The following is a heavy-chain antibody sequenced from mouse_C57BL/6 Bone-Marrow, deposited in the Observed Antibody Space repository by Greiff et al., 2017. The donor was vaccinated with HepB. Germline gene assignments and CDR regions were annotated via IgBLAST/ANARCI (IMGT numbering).Heavy chain of an antibody. V-gene: IGHV3-8*01. J-gene: IGHJ2*01. D-gene: IGHD1-1*01. CDR2: ISYSGST. CDR3: ARWSVRYLDYFDY. CDR1: GYSITSDY. Sequence: EVMLVESGPGLAKPSQTLSLTCSVTGYSITSDYWNWIRKFPGNKLEYMGYISYSGSTYYNPSLKSRISITRDTSKNKYYLQLNSVPTEDIATYYCARWSVRYLDYFDYWGQGTTLTVSS.